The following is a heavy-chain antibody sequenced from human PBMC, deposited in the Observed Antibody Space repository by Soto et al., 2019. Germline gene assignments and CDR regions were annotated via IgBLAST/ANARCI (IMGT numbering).Heavy chain of an antibody. CDR2: IFHTGST. J-gene: IGHJ4*02. Sequence: HQRPGKGLEWIGYIFHTGSTYYTPSLKCRVTISLDSSKNQFSLKLTSATAADTAVYFCARESYGTSATCFIHFDSWCQGSLVTDS. CDR3: ARESYGTSATCFIHFDS. V-gene: IGHV4-31*02. D-gene: IGHD3-22*01.